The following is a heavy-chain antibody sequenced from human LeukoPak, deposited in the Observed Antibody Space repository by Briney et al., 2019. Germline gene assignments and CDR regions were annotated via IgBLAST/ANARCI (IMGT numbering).Heavy chain of an antibody. CDR2: IYHSGST. CDR1: GYSLSSGYH. D-gene: IGHD4-11*01. CDR3: ARDRATTVTTGPFDN. Sequence: SETLSLTCTVSGYSLSSGYHWGWFRQPPGKGLEGIGGIYHSGSTYYNPSLNSRGTISVDTAKNQFPLQLISVTAADTAVYYCARDRATTVTTGPFDNWGQGTLVTVSS. V-gene: IGHV4-38-2*02. J-gene: IGHJ4*02.